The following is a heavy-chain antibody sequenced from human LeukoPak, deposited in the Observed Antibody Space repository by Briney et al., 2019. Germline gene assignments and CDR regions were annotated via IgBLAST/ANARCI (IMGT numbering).Heavy chain of an antibody. CDR2: INWNGGST. V-gene: IGHV3-20*04. Sequence: GGSLRLSCAASGFTFDDYGMSWVRQAPGKGLEWVSGINWNGGSTGYADSVKGRFTISRDNAKNSLYLQMNSLRAEDTAVYYCARAPENLYQLPLYYYYYYYMDVWGKGTTVTVSS. D-gene: IGHD2-2*01. CDR1: GFTFDDYG. CDR3: ARAPENLYQLPLYYYYYYYMDV. J-gene: IGHJ6*03.